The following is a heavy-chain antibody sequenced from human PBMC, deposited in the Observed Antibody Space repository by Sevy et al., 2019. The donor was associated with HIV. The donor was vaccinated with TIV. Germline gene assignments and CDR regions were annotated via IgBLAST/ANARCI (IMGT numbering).Heavy chain of an antibody. CDR1: GGSISSSSYY. J-gene: IGHJ4*02. V-gene: IGHV4-39*01. CDR3: ARQLVDYHLGELSWGY. CDR2: IYYSGST. Sequence: SETLSLTCTVSGGSISSSSYYWGWIRQPPGKGLEWIGSIYYSGSTYYNPSLKSRVTISGDTSKNQFSLKLSSVTAADTAVYYCARQLVDYHLGELSWGYWGQGTLVTVSS. D-gene: IGHD3-16*02.